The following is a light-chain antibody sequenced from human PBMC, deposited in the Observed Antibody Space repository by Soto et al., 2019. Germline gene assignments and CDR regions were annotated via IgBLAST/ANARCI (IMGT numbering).Light chain of an antibody. Sequence: EIVMTQSRATLSVSPGDGGTLSGRASERLTTNLAWYQQSPGQAPRLLIYGTYTRATGIPTRFSGSGTGTEFTLTISSLESEDFAVYYCQQYNKWPRTFGGGTKVDIK. V-gene: IGKV3D-15*01. CDR3: QQYNKWPRT. CDR2: GTY. CDR1: ERLTTN. J-gene: IGKJ4*01.